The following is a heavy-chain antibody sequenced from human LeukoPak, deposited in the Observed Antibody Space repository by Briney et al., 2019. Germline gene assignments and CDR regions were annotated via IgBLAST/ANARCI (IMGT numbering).Heavy chain of an antibody. CDR1: GGTFSSYA. V-gene: IGHV1-69*13. CDR3: ARESTPEPLRVPYYFDY. J-gene: IGHJ4*02. Sequence: GASVKVSCKASGGTFSSYAISWVRQAPGRGLEWMGGIIPIFGTANYAQKFQGRVTITADESTSTAYMELSSLRSEDTAVYYCARESTPEPLRVPYYFDYWGQGTLVTVSS. CDR2: IIPIFGTA. D-gene: IGHD1-14*01.